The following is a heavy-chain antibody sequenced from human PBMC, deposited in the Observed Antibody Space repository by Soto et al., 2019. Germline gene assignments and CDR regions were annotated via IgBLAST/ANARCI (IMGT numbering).Heavy chain of an antibody. Sequence: QVQLQESGPGLVKPSQTLSLTCTVSGVSNDSISSGDYYWSWIRQPPGKGLEWIGYMYYGGNTYYNPSLKSRLTLSIDTSKNQFSLKLSSVTAADTAVYFCARADSPGGITSSCFGLWGQGTLVTVSS. D-gene: IGHD2-2*01. V-gene: IGHV4-30-4*01. CDR3: ARADSPGGITSSCFGL. CDR2: MYYGGNT. J-gene: IGHJ4*02. CDR1: GVSNDSISSGDYY.